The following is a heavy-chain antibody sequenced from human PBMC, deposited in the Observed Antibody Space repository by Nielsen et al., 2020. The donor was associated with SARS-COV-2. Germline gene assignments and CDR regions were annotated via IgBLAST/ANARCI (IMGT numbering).Heavy chain of an antibody. Sequence: ASVKVSCKASGYTFTSYGISWVRQAPGQGLEWMGWISAYNGNPNYAQKLQGRVTMTTDTSTSTAYMELRSLRSDDTAVYYCASRNVGYYYYGMDVWGQGTTVTVSS. J-gene: IGHJ6*02. CDR1: GYTFTSYG. CDR3: ASRNVGYYYYGMDV. V-gene: IGHV1-18*01. CDR2: ISAYNGNP. D-gene: IGHD1-1*01.